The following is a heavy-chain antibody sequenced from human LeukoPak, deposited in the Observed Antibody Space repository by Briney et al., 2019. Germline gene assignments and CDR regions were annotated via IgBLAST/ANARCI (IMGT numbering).Heavy chain of an antibody. J-gene: IGHJ6*02. CDR1: GYTFTSYY. V-gene: IGHV1-46*01. CDR2: INPSGGST. D-gene: IGHD3-3*01. CDR3: AREGFPPNLSELWSGLGPYYSYGMDV. Sequence: ASVKVSCKSSGYTFTSYYMHWVRQAPGQGLEWMGIINPSGGSTSYTQKFQGRVTMTRDTSTSTVYMELSSLRSEDTAVYYCAREGFPPNLSELWSGLGPYYSYGMDVWPQGTTVPV.